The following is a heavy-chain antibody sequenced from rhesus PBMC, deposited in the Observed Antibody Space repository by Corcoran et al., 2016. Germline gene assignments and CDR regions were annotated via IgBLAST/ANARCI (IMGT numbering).Heavy chain of an antibody. V-gene: IGHV4-173*01. CDR1: GGSISSNY. D-gene: IGHD2-21*01. CDR3: AGSYCTGSGCYLLYGLDS. J-gene: IGHJ6*01. CDR2: ISGRGGST. Sequence: QLQLQESGPGLVKPSATLSLTCAVSGGSISSNYRSWIRQPPGKGLEWIGRISGRGGSTDYNPSLKSRVTISTDTSKNQFSLKLSSVTAADTAVYYCAGSYCTGSGCYLLYGLDSWGQGVVVTVSS.